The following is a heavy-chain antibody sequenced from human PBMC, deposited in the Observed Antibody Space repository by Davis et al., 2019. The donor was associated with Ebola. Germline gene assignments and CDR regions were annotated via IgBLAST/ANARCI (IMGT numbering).Heavy chain of an antibody. CDR1: GFTFSSYD. CDR3: ARWSGYCSSTSCYTRGGFDY. J-gene: IGHJ4*02. D-gene: IGHD2-2*02. CDR2: IGTAGDT. V-gene: IGHV3-13*01. Sequence: PGGSLRLSCAASGFTFSSYDMHWVRQATGKGLEWVSAIGTAGDTYYPGSVKGRFTISRENAKNSLYLQMNSLRAGDTAVYYCARWSGYCSSTSCYTRGGFDYWGQGTLVTVSS.